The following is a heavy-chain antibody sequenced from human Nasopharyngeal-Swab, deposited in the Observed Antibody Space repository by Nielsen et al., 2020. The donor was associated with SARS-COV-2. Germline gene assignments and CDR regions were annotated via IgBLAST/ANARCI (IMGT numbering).Heavy chain of an antibody. V-gene: IGHV7-4-1*02. CDR2: INTNTGNP. J-gene: IGHJ6*02. D-gene: IGHD3-9*01. Sequence: ASVKVSCKASVYTFTSYAMNWVRQAPGQGLEWMGWINTNTGNPTYAQGFTGRFVFSLDTSVSTAYLQISSLKAEDTAVYYCASGDYDILTGQIYYYYGMDVWGQGTTVTVSS. CDR3: ASGDYDILTGQIYYYYGMDV. CDR1: VYTFTSYA.